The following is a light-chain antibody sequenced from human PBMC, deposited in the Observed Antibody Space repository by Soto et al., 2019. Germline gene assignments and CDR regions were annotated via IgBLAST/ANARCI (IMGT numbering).Light chain of an antibody. V-gene: IGKV1-5*03. CDR1: QSISTW. CDR2: KAS. Sequence: DIQMTQSPSTLSASVGDRVTITCRGSQSISTWLAWYQQKPGKAPKLLIYKASSLESGVPSRFSGSGSGTEFTLTISSLQPDDFATYYCQQYNTYPLTFGGGTTVEMK. CDR3: QQYNTYPLT. J-gene: IGKJ4*01.